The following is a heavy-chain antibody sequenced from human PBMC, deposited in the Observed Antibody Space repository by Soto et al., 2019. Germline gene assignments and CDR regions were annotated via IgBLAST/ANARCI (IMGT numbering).Heavy chain of an antibody. CDR3: ARDSFSHYFVVVPAATDYYYGMDV. J-gene: IGHJ6*02. CDR1: GYTFTSYG. D-gene: IGHD2-2*01. Sequence: GASVKVSCKASGYTFTSYGISWVRQAPGQGLEWMGWISAYNGNTNYAQKLQGRVTMTTDTSTSTAYMELRSLRSDDTAVYYCARDSFSHYFVVVPAATDYYYGMDVWGQGTTVTVSS. CDR2: ISAYNGNT. V-gene: IGHV1-18*01.